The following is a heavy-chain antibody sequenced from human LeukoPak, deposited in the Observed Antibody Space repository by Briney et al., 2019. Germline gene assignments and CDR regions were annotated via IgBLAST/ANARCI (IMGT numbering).Heavy chain of an antibody. CDR1: GYTLTELS. V-gene: IGHV1-24*01. D-gene: IGHD6-19*01. CDR3: ATLLGSGKASGY. Sequence: ASVKVSCKVSGYTLTELSMHWVRQAPGKGLEWMGGFDPEDGETIYAQKFQGRVTMTEDTSTDTAYMELSSLRSEDTAVYYCATLLGSGKASGYWGQGTLVTVSS. J-gene: IGHJ4*02. CDR2: FDPEDGET.